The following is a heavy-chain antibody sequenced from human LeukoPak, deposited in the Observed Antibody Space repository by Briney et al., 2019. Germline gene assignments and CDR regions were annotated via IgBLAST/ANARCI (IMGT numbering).Heavy chain of an antibody. CDR1: GVPITSYF. CDR3: ARRDAFDI. V-gene: IGHV4-59*01. CDR2: IYYIGTT. J-gene: IGHJ3*02. Sequence: SETLSLTCTVSGVPITSYFWTWIRQAPGRGLEWIGYIYYIGTTNYNPSLKSRATMSVDMSKNQFSLKLTSVTAADTAVYYCARRDAFDIWGQGTMVTVSS.